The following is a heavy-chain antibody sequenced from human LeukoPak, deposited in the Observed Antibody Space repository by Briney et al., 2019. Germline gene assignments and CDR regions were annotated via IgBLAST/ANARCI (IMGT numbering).Heavy chain of an antibody. CDR3: ARSPSALYTSGWYYFDY. CDR2: EYSSGST. Sequence: SETLSLTCTVSGGSISNYYWSWIRQPPGKGLEWIGYEYSSGSTNYNPSLKSRVTMSVDTSKKQFSLKLNSVTATDTAVYYCARSPSALYTSGWYYFDYWGQGTLVTVSS. V-gene: IGHV4-59*01. J-gene: IGHJ4*02. D-gene: IGHD6-19*01. CDR1: GGSISNYY.